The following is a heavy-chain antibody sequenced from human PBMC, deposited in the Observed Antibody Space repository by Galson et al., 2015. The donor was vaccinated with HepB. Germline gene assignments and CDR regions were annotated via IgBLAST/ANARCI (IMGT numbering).Heavy chain of an antibody. D-gene: IGHD4-17*01. J-gene: IGHJ6*02. V-gene: IGHV3-30*02. CDR3: AKDFPYGDYGGYYHYGMDV. CDR2: IRYDGSNK. Sequence: SLRLSCAASGFTFSDYDMHWVRQAPGKGLEWVAFIRYDGSNKYYADSVKGRFTISRDNSKNTLYLHMSSLRPEDTALFYCAKDFPYGDYGGYYHYGMDVWGQGTTVTVSS. CDR1: GFTFSDYD.